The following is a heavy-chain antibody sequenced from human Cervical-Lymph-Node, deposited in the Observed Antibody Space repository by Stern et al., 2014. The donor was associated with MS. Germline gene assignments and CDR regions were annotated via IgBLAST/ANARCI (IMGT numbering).Heavy chain of an antibody. V-gene: IGHV5-51*01. CDR1: GYTFTSYW. CDR3: ARQRYFDY. J-gene: IGHJ4*02. CDR2: SFPCGSDI. Sequence: EVQLVESGPEVKRPGESLKISCQASGYTFTSYWIGWVRQMPGKGLEWIEISFPCGSDIRSSPSFQAQVTISAAKSSSTAYLQWNNLKASDTAIYYCARQRYFDYWGQGTLVTVSS.